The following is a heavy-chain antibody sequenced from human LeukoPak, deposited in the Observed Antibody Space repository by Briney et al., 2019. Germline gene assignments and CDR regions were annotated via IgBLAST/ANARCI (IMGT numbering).Heavy chain of an antibody. J-gene: IGHJ6*02. CDR1: GGSISSYY. V-gene: IGHV4-59*01. D-gene: IGHD6-6*01. CDR3: ARGEYSSSPPYYYYYGIDV. CDR2: IYYSGST. Sequence: PSETLSLTCTVSGGSISSYYWSWIRQPPGKGLEWIGYIYYSGSTNYNPSLKSRVTISVDTSKNQFSLKLSSVTAADTAVYYCARGEYSSSPPYYYYYGIDVWGQGTTVTVSS.